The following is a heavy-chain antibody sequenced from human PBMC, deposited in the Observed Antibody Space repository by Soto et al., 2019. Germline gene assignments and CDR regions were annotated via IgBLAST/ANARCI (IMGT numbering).Heavy chain of an antibody. D-gene: IGHD5-12*01. CDR1: GGSISSSNW. J-gene: IGHJ3*02. CDR2: IYHSGST. CDR3: ARESIVAPRAFDI. V-gene: IGHV4-4*02. Sequence: SETLSLTCAVSGGSISSSNWWSWVRQPPGKGLEWIGEIYHSGSTNYNPSLKSRVTISVDKSKNQFSLKLSSVTAADTAVYYCARESIVAPRAFDIWGQGTMVTVSS.